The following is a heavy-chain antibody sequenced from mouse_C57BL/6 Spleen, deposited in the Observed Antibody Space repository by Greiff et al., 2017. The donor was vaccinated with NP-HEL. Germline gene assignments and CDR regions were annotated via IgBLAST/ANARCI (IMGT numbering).Heavy chain of an antibody. J-gene: IGHJ2*01. D-gene: IGHD1-1*01. V-gene: IGHV3-6*01. CDR2: ISYDGSN. Sequence: EVKLVESGPGLVKPSQSLSLTCSVTGYSITSGYYWNWIRQFPGNKLEWMGYISYDGSNNYNPSLKNRISITRDTSKNQFFLKLNSVTTEDTATYYCAREGTTVVAPFDYWGQGTTLTVSS. CDR3: AREGTTVVAPFDY. CDR1: GYSITSGYY.